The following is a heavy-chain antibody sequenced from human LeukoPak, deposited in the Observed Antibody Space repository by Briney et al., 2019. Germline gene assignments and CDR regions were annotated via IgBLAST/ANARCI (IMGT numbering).Heavy chain of an antibody. CDR3: ARAWFGESAYTFDY. CDR1: GGSISSYY. D-gene: IGHD3-10*01. V-gene: IGHV4-59*01. CDR2: IYYSGST. J-gene: IGHJ4*02. Sequence: SETLSLTCTVSGGSISSYYWSWIRQPPGKGLEWIGYIYYSGSTNYNPSLKSRVTISVDTSRNQFSLNLSSVTAADTAVYYCARAWFGESAYTFDYWGQGTLVTVSS.